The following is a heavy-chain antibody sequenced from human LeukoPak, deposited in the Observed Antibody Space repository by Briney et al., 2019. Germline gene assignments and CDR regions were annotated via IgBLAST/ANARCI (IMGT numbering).Heavy chain of an antibody. D-gene: IGHD3-22*01. Sequence: SVKVSCKASGGTFISYAISWVRQAPGQGLEWMGGIIPIFGTANYAQKFQGRVTITADESTSTAYMELSSLRSEDTAVYYCARDPKPYYYDGSGYSFDPWGQGTLVTVSS. CDR3: ARDPKPYYYDGSGYSFDP. CDR2: IIPIFGTA. CDR1: GGTFISYA. V-gene: IGHV1-69*13. J-gene: IGHJ5*02.